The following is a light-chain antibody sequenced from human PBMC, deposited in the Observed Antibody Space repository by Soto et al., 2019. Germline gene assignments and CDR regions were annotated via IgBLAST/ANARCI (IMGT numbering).Light chain of an antibody. J-gene: IGLJ1*01. CDR3: QGQEGPQFAPV. Sequence: QSALTQPPSVSGAPGQRVTISCTGSSSNIGAGYDVHWYLQLPGTAPKLIIYGNTNRPSGVPDRFSGSKSGSSSSLAITGLQAEDEADYYSQGQEGPQFAPVFGTGTKSPS. CDR1: SSNIGAGYD. CDR2: GNT. V-gene: IGLV1-40*01.